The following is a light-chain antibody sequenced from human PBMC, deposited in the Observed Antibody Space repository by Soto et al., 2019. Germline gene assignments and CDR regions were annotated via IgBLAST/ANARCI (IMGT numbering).Light chain of an antibody. CDR3: QHYDILPLT. CDR1: QDISNY. J-gene: IGKJ4*01. V-gene: IGKV1-33*01. Sequence: IAVTQSKNSLSASVGDRVTITCQASQDISNYLNWYQQKPGKAPKLLIYDASNLETGVPSRFSGSGSGTDFTFTISSLQAEDIATYYCQHYDILPLTFGGGTIV. CDR2: DAS.